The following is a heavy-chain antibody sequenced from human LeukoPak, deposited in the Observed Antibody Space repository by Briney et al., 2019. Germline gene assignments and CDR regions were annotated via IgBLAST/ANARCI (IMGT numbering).Heavy chain of an antibody. V-gene: IGHV3-23*01. CDR2: ISNSGGRT. J-gene: IGHJ4*02. Sequence: GGSLRLSCAASGFTFSSYAMSWVRQAPGKGLEWVSSISNSGGRTFYADSVKGRFTISRDNSKITLYLQMNSLRAEDTAVYYCAKSYNGYESKPDYWGQGTLVTVSS. CDR1: GFTFSSYA. D-gene: IGHD5-12*01. CDR3: AKSYNGYESKPDY.